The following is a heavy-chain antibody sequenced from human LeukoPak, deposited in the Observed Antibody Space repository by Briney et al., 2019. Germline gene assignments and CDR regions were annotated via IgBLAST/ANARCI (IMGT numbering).Heavy chain of an antibody. Sequence: SETLSLTCAVSGGSISSGGYSWSWIRQPPGKGLEWIGYIYYSGSTNYNPSLKSRVTIPVDTSKNQFSLKLSSVTAADTAVYYCARGLNGAPSAFDIWGQGTMVTVSS. CDR2: IYYSGST. CDR1: GGSISSGGYS. J-gene: IGHJ3*02. D-gene: IGHD2-8*01. V-gene: IGHV4-61*08. CDR3: ARGLNGAPSAFDI.